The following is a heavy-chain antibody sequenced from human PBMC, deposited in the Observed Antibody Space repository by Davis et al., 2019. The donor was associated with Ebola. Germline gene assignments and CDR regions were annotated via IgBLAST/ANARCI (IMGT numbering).Heavy chain of an antibody. D-gene: IGHD4-17*01. J-gene: IGHJ5*02. V-gene: IGHV1-2*06. CDR1: AYSFAAHY. CDR3: ARGHTYGRWDDWFDP. CDR2: INPNFGGK. Sequence: AASAKVSCKASAYSFAAHYIHWVRQAPGQGLEWMGRINPNFGGKIYAQKFQDRVTLTIDTSINTAYMELDRLRSDYTAVYYCARGHTYGRWDDWFDPWGQGTLVTVSS.